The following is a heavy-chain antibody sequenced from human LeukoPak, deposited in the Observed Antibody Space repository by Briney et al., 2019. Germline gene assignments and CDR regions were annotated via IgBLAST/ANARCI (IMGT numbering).Heavy chain of an antibody. CDR2: INYSGTT. Sequence: SETLSLTCTVSSGSFSSSSYYCGWLRQPPGMGLEWIATINYSGTTYYNPSLKSRVTTSVDTSKNQFSLKLTSVTAADTAVYYCARLRGGIQLWGDWGQGTQVTVSS. V-gene: IGHV4-39*01. D-gene: IGHD5-18*01. CDR1: SGSFSSSSYY. J-gene: IGHJ4*02. CDR3: ARLRGGIQLWGD.